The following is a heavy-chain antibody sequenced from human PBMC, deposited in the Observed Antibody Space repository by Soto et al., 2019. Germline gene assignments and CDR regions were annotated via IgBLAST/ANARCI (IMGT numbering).Heavy chain of an antibody. CDR2: ISSSSSTI. CDR1: GFTFSSYS. V-gene: IGHV3-48*01. Sequence: EVQLVESGGGLVQPGGSLRLSCAASGFTFSSYSMIWVRQAPGKGLEWVSYISSSSSTIYYADSVKGRFTISRDNAKNSLYLQMNSLRAEDTAVYYCARDAPPDDYWGQGTLVTVSS. J-gene: IGHJ4*02. CDR3: ARDAPPDDY.